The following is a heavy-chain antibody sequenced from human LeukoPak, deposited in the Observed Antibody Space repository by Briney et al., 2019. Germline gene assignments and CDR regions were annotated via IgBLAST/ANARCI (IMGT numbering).Heavy chain of an antibody. CDR3: AGGRWGYCSSTSCHPAVF. CDR1: GYTFTSYD. V-gene: IGHV1-8*01. Sequence: ASVKVSCKASGYTFTSYDINWVRQATGQGLEWMGWMNPNSGNTGYAQKFQGRVTMTRNTSISTAYMELSSLRSEDTAVYYCAGGRWGYCSSTSCHPAVFWGQGTLVTVSS. J-gene: IGHJ4*02. D-gene: IGHD2-2*01. CDR2: MNPNSGNT.